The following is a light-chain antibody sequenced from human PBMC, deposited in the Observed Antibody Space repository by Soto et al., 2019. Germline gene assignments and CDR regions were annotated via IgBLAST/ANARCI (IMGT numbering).Light chain of an antibody. J-gene: IGKJ2*01. CDR3: QQYNNWSYT. V-gene: IGKV3-15*01. CDR1: QSVSSN. Sequence: EIVMTQSPATLSVSPGERATLSCRASQSVSSNLAWYQQKPGQAPRLLIYGASTRATGNPSRFSGSGSGKEFTLTISSLQSEDFAVYYCQQYNNWSYTFGQGTKLEIK. CDR2: GAS.